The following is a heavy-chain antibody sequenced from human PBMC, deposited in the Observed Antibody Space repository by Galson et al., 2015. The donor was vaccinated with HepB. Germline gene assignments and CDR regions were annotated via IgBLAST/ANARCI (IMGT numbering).Heavy chain of an antibody. V-gene: IGHV4-59*01. CDR2: IYYSGST. CDR3: ARGSQRWLQAFDY. CDR1: GGSISSYY. J-gene: IGHJ4*02. D-gene: IGHD5-24*01. Sequence: ETLSLTCTVSGGSISSYYWSWIRQPPGKGLEWIGYIYYSGSTNYNPSLKSRVTISVDTSKNQFSLKLSSVTAADTAVYYCARGSQRWLQAFDYWGQGTLVTVSS.